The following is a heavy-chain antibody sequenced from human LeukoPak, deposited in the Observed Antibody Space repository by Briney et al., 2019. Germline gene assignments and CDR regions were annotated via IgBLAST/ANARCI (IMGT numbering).Heavy chain of an antibody. Sequence: PSETLSLTCTVSGGSISSGGYYWSWIRQPPGKGLEWIGYIYHSGSTYYNPSLKSRVTISVDTSKNQFSLKLSSVTAADTAVYYCARETLVDTAMVSGAFGYYYGMDVWGQGTTVTVSS. CDR2: IYHSGST. D-gene: IGHD5-18*01. V-gene: IGHV4-30-2*01. CDR3: ARETLVDTAMVSGAFGYYYGMDV. CDR1: GGSISSGGYY. J-gene: IGHJ6*02.